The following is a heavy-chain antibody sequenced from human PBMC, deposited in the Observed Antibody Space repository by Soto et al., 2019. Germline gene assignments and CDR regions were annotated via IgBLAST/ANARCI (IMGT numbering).Heavy chain of an antibody. CDR2: TYYRSKWYN. D-gene: IGHD6-19*01. V-gene: IGHV6-1*01. CDR1: GDSVSSNSAA. CDR3: ARDTAPPRGQWLASYYYMDV. J-gene: IGHJ6*03. Sequence: PSQTLSLTCAISGDSVSSNSAAWNWIRQSPSRGLEWLGRTYYRSKWYNDYAVSVKSRITINPDTSKNQFSLQLNSVTPEDTAVYYCARDTAPPRGQWLASYYYMDVWGKGTTVTVSS.